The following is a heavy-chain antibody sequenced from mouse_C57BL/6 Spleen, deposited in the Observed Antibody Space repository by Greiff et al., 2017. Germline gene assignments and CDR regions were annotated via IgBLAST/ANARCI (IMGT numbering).Heavy chain of an antibody. CDR1: GYTFTSYW. J-gene: IGHJ4*01. V-gene: IGHV1-55*01. CDR2: IYPGSGST. CDR3: ARSHEMDY. Sequence: QVHVKQPGAELVKPGASVKMSCKASGYTFTSYWITWVKQRPGQGLAWIGDIYPGSGSTYYNEKFKGKATLTADKSSSTAYMQLSSLTSEDSAVYFCARSHEMDYWGQGTSVTVSS.